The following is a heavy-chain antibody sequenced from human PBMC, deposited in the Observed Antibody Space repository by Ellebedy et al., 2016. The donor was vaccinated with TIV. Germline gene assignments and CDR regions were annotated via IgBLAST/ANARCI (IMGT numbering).Heavy chain of an antibody. CDR2: IHPSECDT. CDR1: GYNFSNNW. V-gene: IGHV5-10-1*01. J-gene: IGHJ4*02. Sequence: GESLKISCKISGYNFSNNWISWVRQTPGKGLEWMGWIHPSECDTDYRPSFRGHVTMSVDKSISFAFLQWSSLQASDTAMYYCTRRGDSDFDSWGQGTVVTVSP. D-gene: IGHD4-17*01. CDR3: TRRGDSDFDS.